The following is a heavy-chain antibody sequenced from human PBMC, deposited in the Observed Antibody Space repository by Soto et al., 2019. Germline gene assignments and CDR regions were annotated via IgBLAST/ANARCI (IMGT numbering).Heavy chain of an antibody. Sequence: PSETLSLTCAVSGGSISSSNLWTWVRQPPGKGLEWIGEIYHGGSTNYNPSLKSRVTISVDKSKNQFSLRLSSVTAADTAVYYCARSPRSIAAGGIDYWGQGTLVTVSS. J-gene: IGHJ4*02. CDR3: ARSPRSIAAGGIDY. CDR2: IYHGGST. D-gene: IGHD6-13*01. V-gene: IGHV4-4*02. CDR1: GGSISSSNL.